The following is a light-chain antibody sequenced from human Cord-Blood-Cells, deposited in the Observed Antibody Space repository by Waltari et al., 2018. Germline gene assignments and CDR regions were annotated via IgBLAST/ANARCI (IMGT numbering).Light chain of an antibody. Sequence: EIVLTQSPGTLSLSQGERATLSCRASQSVSSSYLAWYQQKPGQAPRLRIYGASSRATGIPDRFSGSGSGTDFTLTISRLEPEDFAVYYCQQYGSSPLTFGGGTKVEIK. CDR3: QQYGSSPLT. CDR1: QSVSSSY. J-gene: IGKJ4*01. CDR2: GAS. V-gene: IGKV3-20*01.